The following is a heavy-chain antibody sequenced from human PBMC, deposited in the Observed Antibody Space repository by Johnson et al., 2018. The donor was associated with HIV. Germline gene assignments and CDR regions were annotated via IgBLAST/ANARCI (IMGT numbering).Heavy chain of an antibody. D-gene: IGHD1-14*01. CDR3: AKDCRECGTFDI. V-gene: IGHV3-9*01. CDR1: EFMFSNYA. Sequence: VQLVESGGGVVQPGRSLKISCAGSEFMFSNYAMHWVRQAPGKVLEWVSGISWNSGTICYADSVKGRFTISRDNAKNSLYLQMNSLRVEDTALYYCAKDCRECGTFDIWGQGTMVTVSS. CDR2: ISWNSGTI. J-gene: IGHJ3*02.